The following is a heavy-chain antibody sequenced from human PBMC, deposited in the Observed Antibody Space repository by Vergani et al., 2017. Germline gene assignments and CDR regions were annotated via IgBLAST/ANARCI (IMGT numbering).Heavy chain of an antibody. Sequence: EVQLVESGGGLVKPGGSLRLSCAASGFTFSSYIMNWVRQAPGKGLEWVSSISSSSSYIYYADSVTGRFTSSRDNAKNSLYLHMNSLRADDAAVYYCARDTTVTKFDDWGQGTLVTVSS. J-gene: IGHJ4*02. D-gene: IGHD4-17*01. V-gene: IGHV3-21*01. CDR1: GFTFSSYI. CDR3: ARDTTVTKFDD. CDR2: ISSSSSYI.